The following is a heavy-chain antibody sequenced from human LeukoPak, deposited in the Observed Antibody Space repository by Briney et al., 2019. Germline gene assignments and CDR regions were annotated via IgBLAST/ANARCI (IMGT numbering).Heavy chain of an antibody. V-gene: IGHV3-23*01. D-gene: IGHD2-2*01. J-gene: IGHJ4*02. CDR3: AKDQADCSSTSCYERGFDY. CDR2: ISGSGDST. Sequence: PGGSLRLSCAASGFAFSSYWMSWVRQAPGKGLEWVSAISGSGDSTYYADSVKGRFTISRDNSKNTLYLQMNSLRAEDTAVYYCAKDQADCSSTSCYERGFDYWGQGTLVTVSS. CDR1: GFAFSSYW.